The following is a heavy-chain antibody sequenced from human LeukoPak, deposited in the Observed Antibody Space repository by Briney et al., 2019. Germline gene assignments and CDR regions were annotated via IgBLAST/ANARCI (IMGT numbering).Heavy chain of an antibody. D-gene: IGHD3-10*01. V-gene: IGHV3-30*02. CDR2: IRYDGSNK. J-gene: IGHJ4*02. Sequence: GGSLRLSCAASGFTFSSYGMHWVRQAPGKGLEWVAFIRYDGSNKYYADSVKGRFTISRDNSKNTLYLQMNSLRAEDTAVYYCAKDYYGSGSYPILFDYWGQGTLVTVSS. CDR3: AKDYYGSGSYPILFDY. CDR1: GFTFSSYG.